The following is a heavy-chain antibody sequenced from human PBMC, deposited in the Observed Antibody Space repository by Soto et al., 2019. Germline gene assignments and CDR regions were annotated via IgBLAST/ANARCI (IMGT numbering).Heavy chain of an antibody. Sequence: QVQLQQWGAGLLKPSETLSLTCAVYGGSFSGYYWSWIRQPPGKVLEWIGEINHSGSTNYNPSLKSRVTISVDTSKNQFSLKLSSVTAADTAVYYCARGGDVGNDYWGQGTLVTVSS. J-gene: IGHJ4*02. CDR1: GGSFSGYY. V-gene: IGHV4-34*01. CDR3: ARGGDVGNDY. CDR2: INHSGST. D-gene: IGHD1-26*01.